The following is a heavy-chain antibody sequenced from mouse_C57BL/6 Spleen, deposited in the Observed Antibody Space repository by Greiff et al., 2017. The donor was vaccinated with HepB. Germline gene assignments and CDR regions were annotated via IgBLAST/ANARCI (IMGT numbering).Heavy chain of an antibody. D-gene: IGHD1-1*01. CDR2: IDPSDSYT. CDR1: GYTFTSYW. CDR3: ARALYYGSSYGYFDV. V-gene: IGHV1-50*01. Sequence: VQLQQPGAELVKPGASVKLSCKASGYTFTSYWMQWVKQRPGQGLEWIGEIDPSDSYTNYNQKFKGKATLTVDTSSSTAYMQLSSLTSADSAVYYCARALYYGSSYGYFDVWGTGTTVTVSS. J-gene: IGHJ1*03.